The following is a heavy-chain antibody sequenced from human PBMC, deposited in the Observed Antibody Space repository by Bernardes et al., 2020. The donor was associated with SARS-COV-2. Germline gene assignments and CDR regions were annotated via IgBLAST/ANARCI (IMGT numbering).Heavy chain of an antibody. CDR3: ARGRGRYCSGGSCYVGSMYYGMDV. Sequence: SETLSLTCAVYGGSFSGYYWSWIRKRPGKGLEWIGEINHSGSTNYNPSLKSRVTISVDTSKNQFSLKLSSVTAADTAVYYCARGRGRYCSGGSCYVGSMYYGMDVWGQGTTVTVSS. J-gene: IGHJ6*02. CDR1: GGSFSGYY. CDR2: INHSGST. D-gene: IGHD2-15*01. V-gene: IGHV4-34*01.